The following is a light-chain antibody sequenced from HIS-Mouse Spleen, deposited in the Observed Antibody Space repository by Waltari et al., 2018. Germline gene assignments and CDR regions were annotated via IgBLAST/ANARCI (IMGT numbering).Light chain of an antibody. Sequence: QSALTQPASVSGSPGQSITISCTGTSSDVGGYNSVSWYQQHPGKAPKLMIYDVSNRPSAVSNRSTGSKSGNTAYLTISGLQAEDEADYYCSSYTSSSTRVFGGGTKLTVL. J-gene: IGLJ3*02. CDR3: SSYTSSSTRV. CDR1: SSDVGGYNS. CDR2: DVS. V-gene: IGLV2-14*03.